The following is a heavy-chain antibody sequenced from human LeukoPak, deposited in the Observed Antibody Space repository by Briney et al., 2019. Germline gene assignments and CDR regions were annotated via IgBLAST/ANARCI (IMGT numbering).Heavy chain of an antibody. CDR3: AKEAVEYTVEKGNWFDP. V-gene: IGHV3-23*01. Sequence: GGSLRLSCAASGFTFSSYGMHWVRQAPGKGLEWVSAISGSGGSTYYADSVKGRFTISRDNSKNTLYLQMNSLRAEDTAVYYCAKEAVEYTVEKGNWFDPWGQGTLVTVSS. D-gene: IGHD5-24*01. CDR1: GFTFSSYG. J-gene: IGHJ5*02. CDR2: ISGSGGST.